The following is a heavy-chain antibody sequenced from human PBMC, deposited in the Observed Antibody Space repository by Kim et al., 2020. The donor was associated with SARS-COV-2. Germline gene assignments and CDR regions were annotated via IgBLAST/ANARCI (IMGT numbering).Heavy chain of an antibody. CDR3: ARDSSLWNPGHYFDY. Sequence: PSLTSRVTISVDTSKNQFSLKLSSVTAADTAVYYCARDSSLWNPGHYFDYWGQGTLVTVSS. J-gene: IGHJ4*02. V-gene: IGHV4-59*01. D-gene: IGHD1-1*01.